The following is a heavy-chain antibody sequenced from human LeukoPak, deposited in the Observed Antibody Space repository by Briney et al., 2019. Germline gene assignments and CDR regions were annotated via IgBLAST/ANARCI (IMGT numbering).Heavy chain of an antibody. D-gene: IGHD5-18*01. CDR2: IYYSGST. J-gene: IGHJ4*02. Sequence: PSETLSLTCTVSGGSISSYYWSWIRQPPGKGLEWIGYIYYSGSTNYNPSLKSRVTISVDTSKNQFSLKLTSVTAADTAVYYCARELDGYSYGSRWDYWGQGTLVTVSS. CDR1: GGSISSYY. CDR3: ARELDGYSYGSRWDY. V-gene: IGHV4-59*01.